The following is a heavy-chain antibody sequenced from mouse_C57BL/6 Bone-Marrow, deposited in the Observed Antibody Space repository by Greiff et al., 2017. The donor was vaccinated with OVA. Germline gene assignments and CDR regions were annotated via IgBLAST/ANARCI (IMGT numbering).Heavy chain of an antibody. Sequence: EVQLVESGGDLVKPGGSLKLSCAASGFTFSSYGMSWVRQTPDKRLEWVATISSGGSYTYYPDSVKGRFTISSDNAKNTLYLQMSSLKSEDTAMNYCARPRVGFAYWGQGTLVTVSA. CDR2: ISSGGSYT. CDR3: ARPRVGFAY. D-gene: IGHD1-1*02. CDR1: GFTFSSYG. V-gene: IGHV5-6*01. J-gene: IGHJ3*01.